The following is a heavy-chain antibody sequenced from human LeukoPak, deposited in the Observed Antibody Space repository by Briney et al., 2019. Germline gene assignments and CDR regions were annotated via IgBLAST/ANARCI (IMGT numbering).Heavy chain of an antibody. CDR2: IRYDGSNR. D-gene: IGHD5-18*01. J-gene: IGHJ4*02. V-gene: IGHV3-30*02. CDR1: GFTFSSYG. Sequence: GGSLRLSCAASGFTFSSYGMHWVRQAPGKGLEGVAFIRYDGSNRYYADSVKDRFTISRDNSKDTLYLQMNSLRAEDTAVYYCAKDPYSYGEIDYWGQGTLVTVSS. CDR3: AKDPYSYGEIDY.